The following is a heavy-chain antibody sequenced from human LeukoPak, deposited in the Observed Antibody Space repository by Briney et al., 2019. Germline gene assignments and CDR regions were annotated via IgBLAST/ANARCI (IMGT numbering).Heavy chain of an antibody. CDR1: GGTFSSYA. CDR2: IIPIFGTA. V-gene: IGHV1-69*06. J-gene: IGHJ4*02. D-gene: IGHD1-26*01. Sequence: ASVKVSCKASGGTFSSYAISWVRQAPGQGLEWMGGIIPIFGTANYAQKFQGRVTITADKSTSTAYMELSSLRSDDTAVYYCARAWRWELLGNPDYWGQGTLVTVSS. CDR3: ARAWRWELLGNPDY.